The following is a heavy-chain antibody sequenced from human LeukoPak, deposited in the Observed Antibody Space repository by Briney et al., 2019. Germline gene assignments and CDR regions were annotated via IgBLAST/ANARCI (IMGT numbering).Heavy chain of an antibody. D-gene: IGHD4-17*01. CDR2: ISYDGSNK. CDR3: AKEAGEGLFDY. Sequence: GGSLRLSCAASGFTFSSYGMHWVRQAPGKGLEWVAVISYDGSNKYYADSVKGRFTISRDNSKNTLYLQMNSLRAEDTAVYYCAKEAGEGLFDYWGQGTLVTVSS. V-gene: IGHV3-30*18. CDR1: GFTFSSYG. J-gene: IGHJ4*02.